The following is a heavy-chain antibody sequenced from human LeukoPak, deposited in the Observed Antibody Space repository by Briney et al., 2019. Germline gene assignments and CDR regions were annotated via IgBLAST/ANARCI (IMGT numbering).Heavy chain of an antibody. J-gene: IGHJ4*02. CDR1: GFTFSSYG. D-gene: IGHD6-19*01. V-gene: IGHV3-23*01. CDR3: AKDEGYSSGWGGLYFDY. CDR2: ISGSGGST. Sequence: GGSLRLSCAASGFTFSSYGMSWVRQAPGKGLEWVSAISGSGGSTYYADSVKGRFTISRDNSKNTLYLQMNSLRAEDTAVYYCAKDEGYSSGWGGLYFDYWGQGTLVTVSS.